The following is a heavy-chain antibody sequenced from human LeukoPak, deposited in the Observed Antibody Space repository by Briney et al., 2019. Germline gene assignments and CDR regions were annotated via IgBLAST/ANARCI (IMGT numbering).Heavy chain of an antibody. CDR2: IYYSGST. V-gene: IGHV4-39*01. Sequence: SETLSLTCTVSGGSISSSSYYWGWIRQPPGKGLEWIGSIYYSGSTYYNPSLKSRVTISVDTSKNQFSLKLSSVTAADTAVYYCARVVAVAGTGAYFTGSDDYWGQGTLVTVSS. D-gene: IGHD6-19*01. CDR3: ARVVAVAGTGAYFTGSDDY. CDR1: GGSISSSSYY. J-gene: IGHJ4*02.